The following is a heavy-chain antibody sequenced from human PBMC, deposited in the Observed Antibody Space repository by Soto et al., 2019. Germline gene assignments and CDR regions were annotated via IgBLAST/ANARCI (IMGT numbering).Heavy chain of an antibody. CDR1: GGSISSYY. D-gene: IGHD3-3*01. Sequence: PSETLSLTCTVSGGSISSYYWSWIRQPPGKXLEWIGYIYYSGSTNYNPSLKSRVTISVDTSKNQFSLKLSSVAAADTAVYYCARVYYDFWSGYRANNWFDPWGQGTLVTVSS. CDR2: IYYSGST. J-gene: IGHJ5*02. CDR3: ARVYYDFWSGYRANNWFDP. V-gene: IGHV4-59*01.